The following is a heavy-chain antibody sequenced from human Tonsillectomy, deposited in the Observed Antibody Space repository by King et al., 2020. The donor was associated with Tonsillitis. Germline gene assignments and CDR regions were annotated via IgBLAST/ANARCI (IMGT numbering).Heavy chain of an antibody. CDR1: GFAFSRFD. CDR2: ISYDGSNT. D-gene: IGHD6-19*01. V-gene: IGHV3-33*05. Sequence: QVQLVESGGGVVLPGRSLRLSCAASGFAFSRFDIYWVRQAPGKGLEWVTIISYDGSNTYYADSVKGRFTISRDNSKNTVYLQMNSLRADDTAVYYCARELWGRIAVTGTLAHWGQGTLVTVSS. CDR3: ARELWGRIAVTGTLAH. J-gene: IGHJ4*02.